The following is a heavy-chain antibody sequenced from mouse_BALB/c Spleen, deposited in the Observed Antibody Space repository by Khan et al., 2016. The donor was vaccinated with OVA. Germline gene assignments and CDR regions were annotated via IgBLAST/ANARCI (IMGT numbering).Heavy chain of an antibody. V-gene: IGHV5-6-5*01. CDR1: GFTFSNYA. Sequence: EVHLVESGGGLVKPGGSLKVSCAASGFTFSNYAMSWVRQTPEKRLEWVASISSGGSTYYPDSAKGRFTISRDNARNILYLQMSSLRSEDTAMYYCARDYWFVYWGQGTLVTVSA. CDR2: ISSGGST. CDR3: ARDYWFVY. J-gene: IGHJ3*01.